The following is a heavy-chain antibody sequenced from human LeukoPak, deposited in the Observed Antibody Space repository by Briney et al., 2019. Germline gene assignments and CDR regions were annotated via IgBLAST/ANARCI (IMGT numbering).Heavy chain of an antibody. CDR3: ARAGRGSYLRGSLNY. Sequence: ASVKVSCKASGGTFSSYAISWVRQAPGQGLEWMGGISPIFGTANYAQKFQGRVTITTDESTSTAYMELSSLRSEDTAVYYCARAGRGSYLRGSLNYWGQGTLVTVS. CDR1: GGTFSSYA. D-gene: IGHD1-26*01. V-gene: IGHV1-69*05. J-gene: IGHJ4*02. CDR2: ISPIFGTA.